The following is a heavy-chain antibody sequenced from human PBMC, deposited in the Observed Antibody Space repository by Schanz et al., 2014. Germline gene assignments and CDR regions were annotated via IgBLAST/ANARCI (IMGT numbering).Heavy chain of an antibody. CDR2: IYSSGIP. V-gene: IGHV4-59*08. CDR3: ARGGSAMVRGVMTASYWFFDL. D-gene: IGHD3-10*01. CDR1: GGSINNFY. J-gene: IGHJ2*01. Sequence: QVQLQESGPGLVKPSETLSLTCSVSGGSINNFYWGWIRQSPGKGLEWIGYIYSSGIPTYNPSLKGRVSLAAESPKNQFSLKLTSVTAGDAAVYYCARGGSAMVRGVMTASYWFFDLWGRGTLVTVSP.